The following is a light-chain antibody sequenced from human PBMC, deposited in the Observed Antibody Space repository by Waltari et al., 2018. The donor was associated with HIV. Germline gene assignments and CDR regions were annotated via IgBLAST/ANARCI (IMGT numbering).Light chain of an antibody. Sequence: QSVLTQPPSASGTPEQRVSISCSGSTSNIARNTVSWFQQLPGAAPTVLIFGKNQRPSGVPDRFSGSKSGTSASLAITGLRPDDEAHYFCSSYRRDISVAFGGGTRLTVL. CDR1: TSNIARNT. J-gene: IGLJ2*01. V-gene: IGLV1-44*01. CDR3: SSYRRDISVA. CDR2: GKN.